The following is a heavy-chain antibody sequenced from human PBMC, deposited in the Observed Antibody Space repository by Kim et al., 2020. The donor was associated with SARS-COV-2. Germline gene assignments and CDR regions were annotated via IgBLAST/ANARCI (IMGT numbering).Heavy chain of an antibody. CDR2: IIPILGIA. Sequence: SVKVSCKASGGTFSSYAISWVRQAPGQGLEWMGRIIPILGIANYAQKFQGRVTITADKSTSTAYMELSSLRSEDTAVYYCARIHSSSGPMDVWGQGTTVTVSS. J-gene: IGHJ6*02. D-gene: IGHD6-13*01. CDR3: ARIHSSSGPMDV. V-gene: IGHV1-69*04. CDR1: GGTFSSYA.